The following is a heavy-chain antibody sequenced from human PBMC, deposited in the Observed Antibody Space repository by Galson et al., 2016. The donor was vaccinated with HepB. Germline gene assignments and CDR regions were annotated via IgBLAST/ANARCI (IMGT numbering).Heavy chain of an antibody. D-gene: IGHD4-11*01. V-gene: IGHV3-30*03. Sequence: SLRLSCAASRFTFSNYAIHWVRQAPGKGLEWVALISYDGTNEYYADSVKGRFTISRDNSKNTAYLQMNSLRIEDTAVYYCARNVPVTAYGYWGQGTLVTVSS. J-gene: IGHJ4*02. CDR1: RFTFSNYA. CDR3: ARNVPVTAYGY. CDR2: ISYDGTNE.